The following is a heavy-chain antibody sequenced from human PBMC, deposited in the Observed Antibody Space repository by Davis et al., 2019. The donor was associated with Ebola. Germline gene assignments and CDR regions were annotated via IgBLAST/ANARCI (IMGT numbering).Heavy chain of an antibody. Sequence: SVKVSCKTSGGTFSTYAISWVRQAPGQGLEWMGGIIPIFDRPDYAQKFQGRVTMTRDTSTSTVYMELSSLRSEDTAVYYCARDTGPDAFDIWGQGTMVTVSS. D-gene: IGHD1-1*01. CDR3: ARDTGPDAFDI. CDR1: GGTFSTYA. CDR2: IIPIFDRP. V-gene: IGHV1-69*05. J-gene: IGHJ3*02.